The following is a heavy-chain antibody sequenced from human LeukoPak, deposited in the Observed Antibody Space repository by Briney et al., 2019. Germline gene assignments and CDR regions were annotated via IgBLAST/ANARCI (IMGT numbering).Heavy chain of an antibody. D-gene: IGHD3-22*01. CDR1: SGSISSSSYY. V-gene: IGHV4-39*01. Sequence: SETLSLTCTVSSGSISSSSYYWGWIRQPPGKGLEWIGGIYYSGSTYYNPSLKSRVTISVDTSKNQFSLKLSSVTAADTAVYHCARLNYYYDGSGHYSHFDYWGQGTLVTVSS. CDR2: IYYSGST. CDR3: ARLNYYYDGSGHYSHFDY. J-gene: IGHJ4*02.